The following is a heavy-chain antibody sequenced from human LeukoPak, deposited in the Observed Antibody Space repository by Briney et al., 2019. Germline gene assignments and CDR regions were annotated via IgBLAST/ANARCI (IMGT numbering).Heavy chain of an antibody. Sequence: SVKVSCKASGGTFSSYAISWVRQAPGQGLEWMGGIIPIFGTANYARKFQGRVTITTDESTSTAYMELSSLRSEDTDVYYCARGAVAGLTFDYWGQGTLVTVSS. CDR2: IIPIFGTA. D-gene: IGHD6-19*01. CDR3: ARGAVAGLTFDY. J-gene: IGHJ4*02. V-gene: IGHV1-69*05. CDR1: GGTFSSYA.